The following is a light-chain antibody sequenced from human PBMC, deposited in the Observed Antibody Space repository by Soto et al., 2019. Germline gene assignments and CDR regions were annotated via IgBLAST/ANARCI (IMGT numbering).Light chain of an antibody. CDR2: AAS. CDR1: QTIIGY. V-gene: IGKV1-39*01. J-gene: IGKJ1*01. CDR3: QQSYTTPRT. Sequence: DIQMTQSPSSLSASIGDSVTITCRASQTIIGYLNWYQQKPGKAPRLLINAASNLQSGVPSRFRGSGSETDFTLTIISLQPEDFATYYCQQSYTTPRTFGQGTKVEIQ.